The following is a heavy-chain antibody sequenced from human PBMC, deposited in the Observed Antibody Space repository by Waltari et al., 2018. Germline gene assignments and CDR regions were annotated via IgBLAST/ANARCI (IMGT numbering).Heavy chain of an antibody. Sequence: EVQLVESGGGLVQPGRSLRLSCAASGFTFDDYAIHWVRQAPGKGLEWVSGISWNSGSIGYADSVKGRFTISRDNAKNSLYLQMNSLRAEDMALYYCAKDNGPLLGAFDIWGQGTMVTVSS. CDR1: GFTFDDYA. J-gene: IGHJ3*02. V-gene: IGHV3-9*03. CDR3: AKDNGPLLGAFDI. CDR2: ISWNSGSI. D-gene: IGHD2-15*01.